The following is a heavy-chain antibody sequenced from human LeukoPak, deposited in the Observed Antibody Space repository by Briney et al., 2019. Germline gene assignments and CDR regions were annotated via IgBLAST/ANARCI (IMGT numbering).Heavy chain of an antibody. CDR2: INWNGEST. CDR3: AGGVCSGFDL. J-gene: IGHJ4*02. Sequence: GGSLRLTCAASGFTFDDYGMSWVRQAPGKGLEWVSGINWNGESTAYVDSVKGRFTISRDNAKNSLFLQMNSLRAEDTALYYCAGGVCSGFDLWGQGTLVTVSS. V-gene: IGHV3-20*04. CDR1: GFTFDDYG. D-gene: IGHD5-12*01.